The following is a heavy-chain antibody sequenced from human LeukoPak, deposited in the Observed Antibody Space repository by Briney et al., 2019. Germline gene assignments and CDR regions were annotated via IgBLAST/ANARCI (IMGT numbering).Heavy chain of an antibody. J-gene: IGHJ6*02. CDR3: ALSSIAAHLYYYYYGMDV. CDR1: GGTFSSYA. V-gene: IGHV1-18*01. CDR2: ISAYNGNT. Sequence: GALVKVSCKASGGTFSSYAISWVRQAPGQGLEWMGWISAYNGNTNYAQKLQGRVTMTTDTSTSTAYMELRSLRSDDTAVYYCALSSIAAHLYYYYYGMDVWGQGTTVTVSS. D-gene: IGHD6-6*01.